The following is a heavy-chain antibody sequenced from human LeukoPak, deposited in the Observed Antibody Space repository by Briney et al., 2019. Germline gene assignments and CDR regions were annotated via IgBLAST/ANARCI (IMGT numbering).Heavy chain of an antibody. J-gene: IGHJ4*02. CDR1: GYSFTSYW. CDR3: VRFGLTSSLDY. V-gene: IGHV5-51*01. Sequence: GESLKISCKGSGYSFTSYWIGWVRQMPGKGLQWMGLIYPGDSDTRYTPSFQGQVTLSADKSINTAYLQWSSLKASDTAIYYCVRFGLTSSLDYWGQGTLVTVSS. D-gene: IGHD6-13*01. CDR2: IYPGDSDT.